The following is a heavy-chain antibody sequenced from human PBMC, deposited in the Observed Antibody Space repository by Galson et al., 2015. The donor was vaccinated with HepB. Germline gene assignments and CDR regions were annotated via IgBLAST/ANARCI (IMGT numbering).Heavy chain of an antibody. CDR3: ARSLRSLDWAPYYDGMDV. Sequence: QSGAEVKKPGESLKISCKTSGYTFTSYWIGWVRQMSGKGLEWMGIIYPGDSDTKYSPSFQGQVTISADRSINTAYLQWSSLRASYTAIYYCARSLRSLDWAPYYDGMDVWGQGTTVTVSS. D-gene: IGHD3-9*01. CDR1: GYTFTSYW. J-gene: IGHJ6*02. CDR2: IYPGDSDT. V-gene: IGHV5-51*01.